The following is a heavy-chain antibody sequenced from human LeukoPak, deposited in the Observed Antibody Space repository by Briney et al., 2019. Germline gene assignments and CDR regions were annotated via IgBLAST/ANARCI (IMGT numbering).Heavy chain of an antibody. CDR3: AKGDDFWSGPYL. V-gene: IGHV3-30*04. D-gene: IGHD3-3*01. J-gene: IGHJ4*02. CDR2: ISYDARNK. CDR1: GFTFSNYA. Sequence: GGSLRLSCVGSGFTFSNYAMHWVRQAPGKGLEWVTIISYDARNKYFADSVKGRFTISRDNSKNTLYLQMNSLRAEDTAVYYCAKGDDFWSGPYLGGQGTLVTVSS.